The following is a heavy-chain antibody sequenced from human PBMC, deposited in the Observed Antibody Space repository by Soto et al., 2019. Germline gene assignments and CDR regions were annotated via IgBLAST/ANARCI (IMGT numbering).Heavy chain of an antibody. D-gene: IGHD6-13*01. CDR2: IYTSGST. CDR3: ARVGPLYSSSWYRDWFDP. J-gene: IGHJ5*02. Sequence: QVQLQESGPGLVKPSETLSLTCTVSGGSISSYYWSWIRQPAGKGLEWIGRIYTSGSTNYNPSLKIRVTMSVDTSKNQFSLKLSSVTAADTAVYYCARVGPLYSSSWYRDWFDPWGQGTLVTVSS. V-gene: IGHV4-4*07. CDR1: GGSISSYY.